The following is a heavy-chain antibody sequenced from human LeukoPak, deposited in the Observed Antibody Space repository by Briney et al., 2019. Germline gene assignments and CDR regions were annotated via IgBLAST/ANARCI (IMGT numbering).Heavy chain of an antibody. D-gene: IGHD2-2*01. Sequence: GESLKISCKGSGYSFTSYWIGWVRQVPGKGLEWLGSVYPGDSDTRYSPSFEGQVTISADKSISTAYLQWSSLKASDTAMYYCARRYCSSTSCHNWFDPWGQGTLVTVSS. CDR1: GYSFTSYW. CDR2: VYPGDSDT. J-gene: IGHJ5*02. V-gene: IGHV5-51*01. CDR3: ARRYCSSTSCHNWFDP.